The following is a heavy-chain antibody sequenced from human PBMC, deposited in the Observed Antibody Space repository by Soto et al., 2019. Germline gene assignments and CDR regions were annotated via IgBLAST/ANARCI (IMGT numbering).Heavy chain of an antibody. CDR1: GFTFSSYG. CDR3: ASEMAMGDSSS. V-gene: IGHV3-33*01. D-gene: IGHD6-13*01. CDR2: IWYDGSNK. Sequence: QVQLVESGGGVVQPGRSLRLSCAASGFTFSSYGMHWVRQAPGKGLEWVAVIWYDGSNKYYADSVKGRFTISRDNSKNTLYLQMNSLRAEDTAVYYWASEMAMGDSSSWGQGTLVTVSS. J-gene: IGHJ4*02.